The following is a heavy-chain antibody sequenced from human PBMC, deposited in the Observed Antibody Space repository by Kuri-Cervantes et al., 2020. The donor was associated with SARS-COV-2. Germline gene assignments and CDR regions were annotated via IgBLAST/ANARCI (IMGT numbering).Heavy chain of an antibody. D-gene: IGHD2-21*01. CDR1: GFTFSSYW. CDR2: INSDGSST. CDR3: ARDGWTYCGGDCYYDGYFDY. Sequence: GESLKISCAASGFTFSSYWMHWVRQAPGKGLVWVSRINSDGSSTSYADSVKGRFTISRDNAKNSLYLQMNSLRAEDTAVYYCARDGWTYCGGDCYYDGYFDYWGQGTLVTVSS. J-gene: IGHJ4*02. V-gene: IGHV3-74*01.